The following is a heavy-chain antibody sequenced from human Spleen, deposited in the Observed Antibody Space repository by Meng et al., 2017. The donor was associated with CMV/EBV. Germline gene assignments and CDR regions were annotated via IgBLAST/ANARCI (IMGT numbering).Heavy chain of an antibody. Sequence: QIPLVQSAPEVKNPGASVTVSCRAAGYIFRNYAISWVRQAPGQGLEWMGYIRGHNGDTSYAQKYQGRLTLSTDAARSTAYMEIRSLTYDDTAGYYCARDDPGDPLDFWGQGTLVTVSS. J-gene: IGHJ4*02. CDR3: ARDDPGDPLDF. CDR2: IRGHNGDT. D-gene: IGHD3-16*01. V-gene: IGHV1-18*01. CDR1: GYIFRNYA.